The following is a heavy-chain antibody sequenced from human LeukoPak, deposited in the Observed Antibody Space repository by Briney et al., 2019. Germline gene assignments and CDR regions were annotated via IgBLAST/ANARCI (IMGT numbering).Heavy chain of an antibody. Sequence: GGSLRLSCTASGFTFSSYAMNWVRQAPGKGLEWVSGIGAGGTFTYYADSVKGRFTISRDNSRNTLYLQMNSLRAEDTAVYYCASTQLGDDAFDIWGQGTMVTVSS. D-gene: IGHD1-1*01. J-gene: IGHJ3*02. CDR2: IGAGGTFT. CDR3: ASTQLGDDAFDI. CDR1: GFTFSSYA. V-gene: IGHV3-23*01.